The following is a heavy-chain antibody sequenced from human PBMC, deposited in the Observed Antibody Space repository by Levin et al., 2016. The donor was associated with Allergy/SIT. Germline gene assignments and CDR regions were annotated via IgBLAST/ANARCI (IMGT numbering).Heavy chain of an antibody. D-gene: IGHD2-2*01. CDR2: IDPSDSYT. J-gene: IGHJ5*02. Sequence: VRQMPGKGLEWMGRIDPSDSYTNYSPSFQGHVTISADKSISTAYLQWSSLKASDTAMYYCARLIPYCSSTSCYPAWFDPWGQGTLVTVSS. CDR3: ARLIPYCSSTSCYPAWFDP. V-gene: IGHV5-10-1*01.